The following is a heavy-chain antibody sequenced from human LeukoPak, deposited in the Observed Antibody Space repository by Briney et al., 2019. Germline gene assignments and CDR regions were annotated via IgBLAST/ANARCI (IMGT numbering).Heavy chain of an antibody. CDR2: INPSDNST. D-gene: IGHD3-10*01. CDR3: APSAFDY. V-gene: IGHV1-46*01. CDR1: GYTFTSYA. Sequence: VASVKASCKASGYTFTSYAMHWVRQAPGQGLEWVGIINPSDNSTSYAQKFQGRVTMTWDTSTSTVYMELSSLRFEDTAVYYCAPSAFDYWGQGTLVTVSP. J-gene: IGHJ4*02.